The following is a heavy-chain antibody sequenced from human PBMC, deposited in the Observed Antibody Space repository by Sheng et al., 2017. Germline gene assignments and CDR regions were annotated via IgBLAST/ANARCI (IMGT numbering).Heavy chain of an antibody. J-gene: IGHJ4*02. CDR3: VRDLAGKYGY. Sequence: EVQLVESGGGLVQPGGSLRLSCSASGFSFSGYWMSWVRQPPGKGLVWVSRTDEYGSITNYADSVKGRFTISRDNARDTLYLQMNSLRAEDTAVYYCVRDLAGKYGYWGQGTLVTGLL. D-gene: IGHD6-19*01. V-gene: IGHV3-74*01. CDR1: GFSFSGYW. CDR2: TDEYGSIT.